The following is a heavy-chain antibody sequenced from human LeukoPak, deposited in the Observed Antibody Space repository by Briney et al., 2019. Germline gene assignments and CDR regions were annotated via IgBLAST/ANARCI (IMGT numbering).Heavy chain of an antibody. V-gene: IGHV4-4*07. CDR1: GGSFSNYY. CDR3: ARGPPPDFDY. CDR2: IHASGST. J-gene: IGHJ4*02. Sequence: KPSETLSLTCTVSGGSFSNYYWSWIRQPAGKGLEWIGRIHASGSTDYNPSLKSRVTMSVDTSKNQFSLKVNSVTAADTAVYYCARGPPPDFDYWGQGTLVTVSS.